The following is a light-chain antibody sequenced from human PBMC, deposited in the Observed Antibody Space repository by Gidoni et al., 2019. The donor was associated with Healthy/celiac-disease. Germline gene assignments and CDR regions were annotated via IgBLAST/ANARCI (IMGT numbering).Light chain of an antibody. CDR3: CSYAGSSTYV. CDR1: SSDVGSYNL. V-gene: IGLV2-23*02. CDR2: EVS. J-gene: IGLJ1*01. Sequence: QAITISCTGTSSDVGSYNLVSWYQQHPGKAPKLMIYEVSKRHSGVSNRFSGSKSGNTASLTISGLQAEDEADYYCCSYAGSSTYVFGTGTKVTVL.